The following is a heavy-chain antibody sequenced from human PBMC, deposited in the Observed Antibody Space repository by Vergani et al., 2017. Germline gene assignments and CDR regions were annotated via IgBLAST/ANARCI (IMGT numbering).Heavy chain of an antibody. D-gene: IGHD3-22*01. Sequence: QVQLQESGPGLVKPSQTLSLTCTVPGGPISSGSYYWSWIRQPAGKGLEWIGRIYTSGRTNYNPSLKSRVTISVDTSKNQFSLKLSSVTAADTVVYYCARDKSYYDSSGYANWFDPWSQGTLVTVSS. CDR1: GGPISSGSYY. J-gene: IGHJ5*02. CDR2: IYTSGRT. V-gene: IGHV4-61*02. CDR3: ARDKSYYDSSGYANWFDP.